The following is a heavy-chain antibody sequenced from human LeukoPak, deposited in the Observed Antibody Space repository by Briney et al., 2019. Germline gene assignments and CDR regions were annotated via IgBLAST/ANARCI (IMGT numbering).Heavy chain of an antibody. D-gene: IGHD3-10*01. CDR2: MNPNSGNT. CDR1: GYAFTSYD. V-gene: IGHV1-8*01. CDR3: ARERTTILSGRDAFDI. J-gene: IGHJ3*02. Sequence: RASVKVSCKASGYAFTSYDINWVRQATGQGLEWMGWMNPNSGNTGYAQKFQGRVTMTRNTSISTAYMELSSLRSEDTAVYYCARERTTILSGRDAFDIWGQGTMVTVSS.